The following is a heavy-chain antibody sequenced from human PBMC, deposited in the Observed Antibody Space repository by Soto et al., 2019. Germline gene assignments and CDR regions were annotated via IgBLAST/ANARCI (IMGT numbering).Heavy chain of an antibody. V-gene: IGHV3-74*01. CDR1: RFTFSNYW. D-gene: IGHD2-8*01. CDR2: INGDGSFT. Sequence: EVQLVESGGGLVQPGGSLRLSCGASRFTFSNYWMHWVRQAPGEGLVWVSRINGDGSFTRFADSVKGRFTISRDNAKNTLYLQMNSLKTEDTAMYYCAKDPKCCTIGSHFLDNWFDPWGQGTLVTVSS. CDR3: AKDPKCCTIGSHFLDNWFDP. J-gene: IGHJ5*02.